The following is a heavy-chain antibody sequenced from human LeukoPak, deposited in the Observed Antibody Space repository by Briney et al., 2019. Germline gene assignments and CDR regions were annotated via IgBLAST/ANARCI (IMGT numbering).Heavy chain of an antibody. V-gene: IGHV3-9*01. CDR3: ARKDGWDHTLGAFDI. J-gene: IGHJ3*02. Sequence: QPGGSLRLSCAASGFTFDDYAMHWVRQAPGKGLEWVSGISWNSGSIGYADSVKGRFTISRDNAKNSLYLQMNSLRAEDTALYYCARKDGWDHTLGAFDIWGQGTMVTVSS. D-gene: IGHD1-26*01. CDR2: ISWNSGSI. CDR1: GFTFDDYA.